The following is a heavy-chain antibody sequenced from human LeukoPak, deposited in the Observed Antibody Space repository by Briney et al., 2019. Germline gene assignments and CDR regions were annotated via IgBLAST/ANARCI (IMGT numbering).Heavy chain of an antibody. CDR3: AKDPYSGTYYDY. CDR1: GFTFSSYA. D-gene: IGHD1-26*01. Sequence: GSLGLSCAASGFTFSSYAMSWVRQAPGKGLEWVSAISGSGGSTCYADSVKGRFTISRDNSKNTLYLQMNSLRAEDTAVYYCAKDPYSGTYYDYWGQGTLVTVSS. V-gene: IGHV3-23*01. J-gene: IGHJ4*02. CDR2: ISGSGGST.